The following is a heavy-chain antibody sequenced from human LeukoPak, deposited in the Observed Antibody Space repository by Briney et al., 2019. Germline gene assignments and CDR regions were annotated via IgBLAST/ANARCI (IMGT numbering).Heavy chain of an antibody. D-gene: IGHD3-22*01. V-gene: IGHV3-53*01. CDR2: IYSGGST. CDR3: ARGGAYYYDSSGYQPFDY. CDR1: GFTVSSNY. J-gene: IGHJ4*02. Sequence: PGGSLRLSCAASGFTVSSNYMSWVRQAPGKGLEWVSVIYSGGSTYYADSVKGRFTISRDNSKNTLYLQMNSLRAEDTAVYYCARGGAYYYDSSGYQPFDYWGQGTLVTVSS.